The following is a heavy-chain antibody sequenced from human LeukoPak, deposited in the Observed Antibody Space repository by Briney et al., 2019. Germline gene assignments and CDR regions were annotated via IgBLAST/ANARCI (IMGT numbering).Heavy chain of an antibody. D-gene: IGHD6-19*01. Sequence: GGSLRLSCAASGFSFSSYWMNWVRRAPGKGLEWLANIKEDGSKKYYVDSVKGRFTISRDNAKNSLYLQMDSLRAEDTAVYYCARDPGRQYSSVADVWGQGTTVTVS. J-gene: IGHJ6*02. CDR3: ARDPGRQYSSVADV. V-gene: IGHV3-7*03. CDR1: GFSFSSYW. CDR2: IKEDGSKK.